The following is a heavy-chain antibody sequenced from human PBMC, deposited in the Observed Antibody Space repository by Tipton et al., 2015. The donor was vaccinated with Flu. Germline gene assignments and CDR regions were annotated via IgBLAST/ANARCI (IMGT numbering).Heavy chain of an antibody. CDR3: ARGSGSGTYVIFYF. V-gene: IGHV4-4*07. Sequence: TLSLTCTVSGGSTSSFYWSWIRQPAGKGLEWIGRVYASGSTKYNPSLKSRVTMSVDTSKNEFSLKLSSVTAADTAVYYCARGSGSGTYVIFYFWGQGTLVTVSP. D-gene: IGHD3-10*01. J-gene: IGHJ4*02. CDR1: GGSTSSFY. CDR2: VYASGST.